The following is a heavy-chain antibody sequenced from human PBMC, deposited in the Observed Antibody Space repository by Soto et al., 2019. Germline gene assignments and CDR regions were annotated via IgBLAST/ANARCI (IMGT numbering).Heavy chain of an antibody. CDR3: ARITAATHYYYYGMDV. CDR1: GYSLTGYY. D-gene: IGHD2-15*01. V-gene: IGHV1-2*02. J-gene: IGHJ6*02. Sequence: XSVKVACKASGYSLTGYYMHWVRQAPGQGLEWMGWINPNSGGTNYAQKFQGRVTMTRDTSISTAYMELSRLRSDDTAVYYCARITAATHYYYYGMDVWRQGTTVTVS. CDR2: INPNSGGT.